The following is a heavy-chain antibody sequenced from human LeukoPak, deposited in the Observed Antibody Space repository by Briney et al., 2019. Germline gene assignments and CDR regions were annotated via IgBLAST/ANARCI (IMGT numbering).Heavy chain of an antibody. CDR2: INHSGST. V-gene: IGHV4-34*01. CDR3: ARGPKRITMVRGVIRPFDY. CDR1: GGSFSGYY. Sequence: SETLSLTCAVYGGSFSGYYWSWIRQPPGKGLEWIGEINHSGSTNYNPSLKSRVTISVDTSKNQFSLKLSFVTAADTAVYYCARGPKRITMVRGVIRPFDYWGQGTLVTVSS. J-gene: IGHJ4*02. D-gene: IGHD3-10*01.